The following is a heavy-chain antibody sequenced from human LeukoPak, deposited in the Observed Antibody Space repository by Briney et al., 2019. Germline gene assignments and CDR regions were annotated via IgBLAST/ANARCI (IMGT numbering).Heavy chain of an antibody. V-gene: IGHV4-34*01. Sequence: SETLSLTCAAYGGSFSGYYWSWIRQPPGKGLEWIGEINHSGSTNYNPSLKSRVTISVDTSKNQFSLKLSSVTAADTAVYYCARGLGVVTAIDYFDYWGQGTLVTVSS. CDR2: INHSGST. D-gene: IGHD2-21*02. J-gene: IGHJ4*02. CDR1: GGSFSGYY. CDR3: ARGLGVVTAIDYFDY.